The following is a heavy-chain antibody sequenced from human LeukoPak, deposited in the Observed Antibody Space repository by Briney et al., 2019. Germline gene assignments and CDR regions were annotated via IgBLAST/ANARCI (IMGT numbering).Heavy chain of an antibody. CDR1: GYTVTGYY. D-gene: IGHD3-22*01. CDR2: INPNSGGT. Sequence: ASVKVSCKASGYTVTGYYMHWVRQAPGQGLEWMGWINPNSGGTNYAQKFQGSVTMTRETSISTAYMELRRMRSDETDVYYCARDPLKYYYDSSGYWGGFEGTDGRSIDYWGQGTLVTVSS. CDR3: ARDPLKYYYDSSGYWGGFEGTDGRSIDY. J-gene: IGHJ4*02. V-gene: IGHV1-2*02.